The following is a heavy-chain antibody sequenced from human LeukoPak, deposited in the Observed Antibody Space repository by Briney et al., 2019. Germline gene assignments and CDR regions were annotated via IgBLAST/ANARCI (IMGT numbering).Heavy chain of an antibody. CDR3: AKDRLWFGELLPTAFDY. CDR2: ISYDGSNK. J-gene: IGHJ4*02. D-gene: IGHD3-10*01. V-gene: IGHV3-30*18. CDR1: GFTFNNYG. Sequence: GGSLRLSCAGSGFTFNNYGIHWVRQAPGKGLEWVAVISYDGSNKYYADSVKGRFTISRDNSKNTLYLQMNSLRAEDTAVYYCAKDRLWFGELLPTAFDYWGQGTLVTVSS.